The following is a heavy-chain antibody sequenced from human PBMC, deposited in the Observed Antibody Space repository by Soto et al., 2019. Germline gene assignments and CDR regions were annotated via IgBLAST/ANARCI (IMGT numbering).Heavy chain of an antibody. J-gene: IGHJ4*01. Sequence: QITLKESGPTLVKPTQTLTLTCTFTGFSLSTSEVGVAWIRRPPGKALKWLALFHWDDDKRYSQSLKNRLTITKDTSTNQVVLTTTNMDPVDTATYYCAHTFSSGTFDYWGQGTLVTVSS. V-gene: IGHV2-5*02. D-gene: IGHD6-19*01. CDR3: AHTFSSGTFDY. CDR2: FHWDDDK. CDR1: GFSLSTSEVG.